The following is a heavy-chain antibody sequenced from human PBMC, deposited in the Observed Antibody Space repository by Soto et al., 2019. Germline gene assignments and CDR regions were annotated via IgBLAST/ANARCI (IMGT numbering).Heavy chain of an antibody. CDR2: STGSGGST. CDR3: AKVYGVREKIKGINGYLDY. J-gene: IGHJ4*02. CDR1: GFTFSSYA. Sequence: EVQLLESGGGLVQPGGSLRLSCAASGFTFSSYAMSWVRQAPGKGLEWVSASTGSGGSTYYADFVKGRFTISRDNSKNTLYLQKNSLRAEDTAVYYCAKVYGVREKIKGINGYLDYWGQGTLVTVSS. V-gene: IGHV3-23*01. D-gene: IGHD3-10*01.